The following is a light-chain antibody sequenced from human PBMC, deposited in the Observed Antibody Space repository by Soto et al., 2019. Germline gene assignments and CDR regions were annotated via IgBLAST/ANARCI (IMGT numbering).Light chain of an antibody. J-gene: IGLJ2*01. Sequence: QSALTQPASVAGSPGQSITLSCTGTSSDVGGYNSVSWYQQHPGKAPKLMIYEVSNRPSGVSNRFSGSKSGNTASLTISGLQDEDEADYYCSSYTSSSTLGVFGGGTKLTVL. CDR3: SSYTSSSTLGV. CDR1: SSDVGGYNS. V-gene: IGLV2-14*01. CDR2: EVS.